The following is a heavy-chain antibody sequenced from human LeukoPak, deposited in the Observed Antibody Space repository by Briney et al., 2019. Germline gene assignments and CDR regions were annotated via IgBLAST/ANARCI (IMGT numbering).Heavy chain of an antibody. Sequence: GASVKVSCKASGYTFTGYYMHWVRQAPGHGLEWMGWINPNSGGTNYAQKFQGRVTMTRDTSISTAYMELSRLRSDDTAVYYCARGSEDFWGGNPPSYWGKGTLVPAS. CDR2: INPNSGGT. D-gene: IGHD3-3*01. CDR3: ARGSEDFWGGNPPSY. J-gene: IGHJ4*02. V-gene: IGHV1-2*02. CDR1: GYTFTGYY.